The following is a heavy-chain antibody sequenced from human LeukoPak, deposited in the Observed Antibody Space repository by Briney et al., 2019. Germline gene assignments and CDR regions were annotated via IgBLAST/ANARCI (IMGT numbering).Heavy chain of an antibody. CDR2: IIPIFGTA. CDR1: GGTFSSYA. Sequence: ASVKVSCKASGGTFSSYAISWVRQAPGQGLEWMGGIIPIFGTANYAQKFQGRVTITADESTSTAYMELSSLRSEDTAVYYCARGSSFSLEWLLSYFDYWGQGTLVTASS. V-gene: IGHV1-69*13. D-gene: IGHD3-3*01. J-gene: IGHJ4*02. CDR3: ARGSSFSLEWLLSYFDY.